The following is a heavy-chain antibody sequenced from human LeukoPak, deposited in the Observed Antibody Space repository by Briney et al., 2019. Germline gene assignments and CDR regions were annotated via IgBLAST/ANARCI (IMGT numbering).Heavy chain of an antibody. CDR1: GFTFSDDG. V-gene: IGHV3-23*01. D-gene: IGHD3-16*01. CDR3: ARIPGGTNYFDY. Sequence: GGSLRLSCAASGFTFSDDGMSWVRQAPGKGLEWVSAISGTGSRTFYADSVKGRFTISRDNSMSTLYLQMSSLRAEDTAVYFCARIPGGTNYFDYWGQGTLLTVSS. J-gene: IGHJ4*02. CDR2: ISGTGSRT.